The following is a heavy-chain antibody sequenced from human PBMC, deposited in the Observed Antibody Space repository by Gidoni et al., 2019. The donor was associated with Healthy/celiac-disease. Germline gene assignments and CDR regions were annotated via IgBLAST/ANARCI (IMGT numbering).Heavy chain of an antibody. CDR1: GFTFRSSS. V-gene: IGHV3-21*01. CDR2: ISSSSSYI. D-gene: IGHD4-4*01. J-gene: IGHJ5*02. CDR3: ARDNEGDYSNYEGYWFDP. Sequence: EVQLVGSGGGLVKPGGSLRLSCAASGFTFRSSSMNWVRQAPGKGLGWVSSISSSSSYIYYADSVKGRFTISRDNAKNSLYLQMNSLRAEDTAVYYCARDNEGDYSNYEGYWFDPWGQGTLVTVSS.